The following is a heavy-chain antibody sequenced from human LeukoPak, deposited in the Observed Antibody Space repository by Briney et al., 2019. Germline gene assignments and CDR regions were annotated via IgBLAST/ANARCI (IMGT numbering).Heavy chain of an antibody. CDR1: GGSISSGSYY. D-gene: IGHD6-6*01. CDR3: ARDVGSSGWFDP. J-gene: IGHJ5*02. V-gene: IGHV4-61*09. CDR2: IYSSGST. Sequence: SETLSLTCTVSGGSISSGSYYWSWIRQPAGKGLEWIGHIYSSGSTNHNPSLKSRVTISVDTSKNQFSLKLSSVTAADTAVYYCARDVGSSGWFDPWGQGTLVTVSS.